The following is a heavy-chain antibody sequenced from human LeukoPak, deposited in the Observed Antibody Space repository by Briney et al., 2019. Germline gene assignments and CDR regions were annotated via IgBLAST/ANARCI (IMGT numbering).Heavy chain of an antibody. CDR3: ARLWFGEFPIDY. V-gene: IGHV4-34*01. D-gene: IGHD3-10*01. J-gene: IGHJ4*02. CDR1: GGSFSGYY. CDR2: INHSGST. Sequence: SETLSLTCAVYGGSFSGYYWSWIRQPPGKGLEWIGEINHSGSTNYNPSLKSRVTISVDTSKNQFSLKLSSVTAADTAVYYCARLWFGEFPIDYWGQGTLVTVSS.